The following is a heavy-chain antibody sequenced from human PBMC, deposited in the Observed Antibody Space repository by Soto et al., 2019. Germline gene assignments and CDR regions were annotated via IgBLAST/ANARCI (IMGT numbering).Heavy chain of an antibody. CDR3: AREPPPPDY. CDR2: ISAYNGNT. Sequence: QVQLVQSGAEVKKPGASVKVSCKASGYTFASYAISWMRQAPGQGLEWMGWISAYNGNTNYAQKLQGRVTMTTDTATRPAYMELRSLRSDDTAVYYWAREPPPPDYWGQGTLVTVSS. CDR1: GYTFASYA. V-gene: IGHV1-18*01. J-gene: IGHJ4*02.